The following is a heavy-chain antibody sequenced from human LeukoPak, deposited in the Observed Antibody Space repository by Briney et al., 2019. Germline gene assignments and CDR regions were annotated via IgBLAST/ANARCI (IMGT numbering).Heavy chain of an antibody. CDR1: GFTFSSYA. CDR2: ITSNGDTT. V-gene: IGHV3-64D*06. CDR3: LKDRLGAGDY. J-gene: IGHJ4*02. Sequence: GGSLRLSCSASGFTFSSYAMHWVRQASGRGLEYVSAITSNGDTTYYADSVKGRFTISRDNSKNTLYLQMTSLRAEDTAIYYCLKDRLGAGDYWGQGTLVTVSS. D-gene: IGHD7-27*01.